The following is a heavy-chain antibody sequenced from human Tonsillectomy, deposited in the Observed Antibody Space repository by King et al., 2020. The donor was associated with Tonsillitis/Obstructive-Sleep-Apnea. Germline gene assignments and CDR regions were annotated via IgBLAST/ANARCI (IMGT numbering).Heavy chain of an antibody. D-gene: IGHD2-2*01. J-gene: IGHJ4*02. CDR2: ISTSSGNT. CDR3: ARRFCSSTSCSRYFDY. CDR1: GYTFTSHG. V-gene: IGHV1-18*01. Sequence: VQLVQSGAEVKKPGASVKVSCKASGYTFTSHGISWVRQAPGQGLEWMGWISTSSGNTNYAQNFQGRVTMTTDTSTSTAYMEVRSLRSDDTAVYYCARRFCSSTSCSRYFDYGGQGTLITVSS.